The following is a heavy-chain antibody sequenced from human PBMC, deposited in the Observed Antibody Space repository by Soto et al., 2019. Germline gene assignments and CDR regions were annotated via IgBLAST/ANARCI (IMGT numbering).Heavy chain of an antibody. CDR3: ARKYHFGSGSYLYYFDY. Sequence: GGSLRLSCAAAGFTFSHYAMSWVRQAPGKGLEWVSTIAADGGSTYYGDSVKGRFSISRDNSKNTLFLQLNSLRAEDTAVYYCARKYHFGSGSYLYYFDYWGQGGLVTVSS. CDR1: GFTFSHYA. V-gene: IGHV3-23*01. D-gene: IGHD3-10*01. CDR2: IAADGGST. J-gene: IGHJ4*02.